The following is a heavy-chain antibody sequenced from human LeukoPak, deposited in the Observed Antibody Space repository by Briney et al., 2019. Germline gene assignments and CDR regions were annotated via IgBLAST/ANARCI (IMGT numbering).Heavy chain of an antibody. CDR1: GFTFSSYW. CDR2: INTDGSST. J-gene: IGHJ4*02. V-gene: IGHV3-74*01. D-gene: IGHD2-2*01. CDR3: ARDNAGPQRFDY. Sequence: GGSLRLSCAASGFTFSSYWMHWVRQAPGKGLVWISRINTDGSSTTYADSVKGRFTISRDNAKNTLYLQMNSLRAEDTAVHYCARDNAGPQRFDYWGQGTLVTVSS.